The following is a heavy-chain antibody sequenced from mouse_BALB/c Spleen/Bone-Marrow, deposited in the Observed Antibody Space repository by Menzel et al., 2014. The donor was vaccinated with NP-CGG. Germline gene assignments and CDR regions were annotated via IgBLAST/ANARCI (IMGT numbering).Heavy chain of an antibody. CDR2: IDPANVNT. Sequence: EVQLQQSGAELVKPGASVKLSCTASGFNIKNTYIHWVKQRPEQGLEWIGRIDPANVNTKYDPKFQGKATITADTSSITAYLQLSSLTSEDTAVYYCATYYYGSSLFAYWGQGTLVTVSA. CDR1: GFNIKNTY. J-gene: IGHJ3*01. V-gene: IGHV14-3*02. CDR3: ATYYYGSSLFAY. D-gene: IGHD1-1*01.